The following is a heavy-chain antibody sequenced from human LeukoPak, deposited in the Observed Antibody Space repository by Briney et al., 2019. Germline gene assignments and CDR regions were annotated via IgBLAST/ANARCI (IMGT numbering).Heavy chain of an antibody. CDR3: AKDRYGSGNNWLDP. CDR1: GFSFNTYA. J-gene: IGHJ5*02. D-gene: IGHD3-10*01. CDR2: ILHDGSKS. Sequence: PGGSLSLSCRGSGFSFNTYAMHWVRQAPGKGLEWLAFILHDGSKSYYADSVNGRFTISRDNSNDTLFLQLKSLQTEDTAVYYCAKDRYGSGNNWLDPWGQGTLVTVSS. V-gene: IGHV3-30*18.